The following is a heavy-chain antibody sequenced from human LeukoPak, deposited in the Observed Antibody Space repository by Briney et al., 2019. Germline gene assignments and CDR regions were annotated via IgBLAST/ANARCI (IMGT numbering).Heavy chain of an antibody. Sequence: SETLSLTCTVSGGSISSSSYYWGWIRQPPGKGLEWFGSIYYSGSTYYNPSLKSRVTISVDTSKNQFSLKLSSVTAADTAVYYCARLVGDIVVVPAALDYWGQGTLVTVSS. CDR3: ARLVGDIVVVPAALDY. V-gene: IGHV4-39*01. CDR2: IYYSGST. J-gene: IGHJ4*02. CDR1: GGSISSSSYY. D-gene: IGHD2-2*01.